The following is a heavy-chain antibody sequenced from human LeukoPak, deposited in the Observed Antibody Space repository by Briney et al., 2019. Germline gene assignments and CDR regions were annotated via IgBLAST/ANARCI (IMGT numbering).Heavy chain of an antibody. CDR2: IYYSGST. J-gene: IGHJ3*02. CDR1: GGSISSGDYY. V-gene: IGHV4-30-4*01. D-gene: IGHD1-14*01. Sequence: SETLSLTCTVSGGSISSGDYYWSWIRQPPGTGLEWIGYIYYSGSTYYNPSLKSRVTISVDTSRTQFSLKLSSVTAADTALYFCARVSWDRNTFAIWGQGTMVTVSS. CDR3: ARVSWDRNTFAI.